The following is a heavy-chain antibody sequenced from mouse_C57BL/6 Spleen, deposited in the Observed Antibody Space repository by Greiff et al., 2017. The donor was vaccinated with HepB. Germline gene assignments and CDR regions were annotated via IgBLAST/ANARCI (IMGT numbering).Heavy chain of an antibody. V-gene: IGHV1-62-2*01. Sequence: QVQLQQSGAELVKPGASVKLSCKASGYTFTEYTIHWVKQRSGQGLEWIGWFYPGSGSIKYNEKFKDKATLTVDKSSSTAYMQLSSLTSEDSAVYYCARGDYDYDGDAMDYWGQGTSVTVSS. CDR1: GYTFTEYT. CDR3: ARGDYDYDGDAMDY. CDR2: FYPGSGSI. J-gene: IGHJ4*01. D-gene: IGHD2-4*01.